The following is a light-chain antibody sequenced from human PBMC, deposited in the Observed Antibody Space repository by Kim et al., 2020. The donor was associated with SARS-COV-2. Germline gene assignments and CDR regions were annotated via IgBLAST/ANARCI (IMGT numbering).Light chain of an antibody. CDR1: QSVLSN. CDR2: GAS. CDR3: QHYDNRPPWT. Sequence: EVVTTQSPATLSVSPGERATLSCRASQSVLSNLAWYQQKPGQAPRLLIYGASTRATGIPARFSGSGSGTEFTLTICSLQSEDFAVYYCQHYDNRPPWTYGQGTKVDIK. J-gene: IGKJ1*01. V-gene: IGKV3-15*01.